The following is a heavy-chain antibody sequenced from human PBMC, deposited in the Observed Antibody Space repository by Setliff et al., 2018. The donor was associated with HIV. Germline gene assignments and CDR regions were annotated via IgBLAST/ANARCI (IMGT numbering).Heavy chain of an antibody. CDR3: ARGWSSGWYNWFDP. V-gene: IGHV4-59*01. D-gene: IGHD6-19*01. CDR1: GDSFTSSY. CDR2: IYYSGST. J-gene: IGHJ5*02. Sequence: LSLTCTVSGDSFTSSYWSWIRQPPGKGLEWIGYIYYSGSTNYNPSLKSRVTMSVDTSKTQFSLQLSSVTAADTALYYCARGWSSGWYNWFDPWGQGTLVTVS.